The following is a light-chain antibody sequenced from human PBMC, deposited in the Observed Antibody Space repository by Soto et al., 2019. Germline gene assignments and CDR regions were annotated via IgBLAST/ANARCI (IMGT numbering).Light chain of an antibody. Sequence: EIGLTQSPGTLSLSPGESATLSCRASQSVSSNSLAWYRRNPGQPPSLLIYGTSTRATDIPRRFSGSGSGTDFTLTITRLEPEDFAVYFCQQYGDSPPTFGQGTKVEVK. CDR2: GTS. J-gene: IGKJ1*01. CDR1: QSVSSNS. V-gene: IGKV3-20*01. CDR3: QQYGDSPPT.